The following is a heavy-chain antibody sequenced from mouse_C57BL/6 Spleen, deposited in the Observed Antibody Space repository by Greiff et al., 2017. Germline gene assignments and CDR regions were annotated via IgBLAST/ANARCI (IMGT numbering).Heavy chain of an antibody. CDR3: ARGFTIGYY. J-gene: IGHJ2*01. CDR2: INSGSSTI. V-gene: IGHV5-17*01. CDR1: GFTFSDYG. D-gene: IGHD3-1*01. Sequence: EVQGVESGGGLVKPGGSLKLSCAASGFTFSDYGMHWVRQAPEKGLEWVAYINSGSSTIYYADTVKGRFTIARDKAKNTLFLQMTRLRSEDRAMYYCARGFTIGYYWGKGTTLTVSS.